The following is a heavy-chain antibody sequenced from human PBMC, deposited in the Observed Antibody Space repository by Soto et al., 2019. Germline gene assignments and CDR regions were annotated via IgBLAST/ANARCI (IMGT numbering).Heavy chain of an antibody. V-gene: IGHV3-7*03. CDR2: VKQDGSDK. D-gene: IGHD1-7*01. CDR3: ARVLFRSEELPYYFDY. J-gene: IGHJ4*02. CDR1: GFTFSTYW. Sequence: VGSLRLSCAASGFTFSTYWMSWVRQAPGKGLEWVANVKQDGSDKLYVDSVEGRFTISRDNARNSLSLQMNSLRAEDTAVYYCARVLFRSEELPYYFDYWGQGTLVTVSS.